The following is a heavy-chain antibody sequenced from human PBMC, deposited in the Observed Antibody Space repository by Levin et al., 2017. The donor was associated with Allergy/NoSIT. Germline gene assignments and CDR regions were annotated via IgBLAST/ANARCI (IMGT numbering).Heavy chain of an antibody. J-gene: IGHJ4*02. D-gene: IGHD5-18*01. CDR3: AKDLSVDTGMAADY. CDR2: ISGSGGST. CDR1: GFTFSSYA. V-gene: IGHV3-23*01. Sequence: GGSLRLSCAASGFTFSSYAMSWVRQVPGKGLEWVSVISGSGGSTYYADSVKGRFTISRDNSKNTLYLQMNSLRAEDTAIYYCAKDLSVDTGMAADYWGQGTLVTVSS.